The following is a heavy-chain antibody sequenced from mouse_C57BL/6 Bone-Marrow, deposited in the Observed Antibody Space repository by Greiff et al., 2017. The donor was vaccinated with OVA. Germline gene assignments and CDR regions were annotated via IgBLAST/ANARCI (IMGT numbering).Heavy chain of an antibody. CDR1: GYAFSSSW. CDR3: ARSTRRDFDY. CDR2: IYPGDGDT. V-gene: IGHV1-82*01. Sequence: QVQLQQSGAELVKPGASVKISCKASGYAFSSSWMNWVKQRPGKGLEWIGRIYPGDGDTNYNGKFKGKATLTADKSSSTAYMQLSSLTSEDSAVYFCARSTRRDFDYWGQGTTLTVSS. J-gene: IGHJ2*01.